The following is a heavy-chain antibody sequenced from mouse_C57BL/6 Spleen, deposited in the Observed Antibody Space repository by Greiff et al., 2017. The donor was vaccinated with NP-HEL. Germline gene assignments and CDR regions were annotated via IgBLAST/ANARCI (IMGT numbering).Heavy chain of an antibody. CDR1: GFSLTSYG. CDR2: IWSGGRT. J-gene: IGHJ4*01. Sequence: QVQLQQSGPGLVQPSQSLSITCTVSGFSLTSYGVHWVRQPPGKGLAWLGVIWSGGRTDYNAAFISRLSISKDNSKSQVFFKMNSLQADDTAIYYCATTTVVVPYYAMDYWGQGTSVTVSS. V-gene: IGHV2-4*01. D-gene: IGHD1-1*01. CDR3: ATTTVVVPYYAMDY.